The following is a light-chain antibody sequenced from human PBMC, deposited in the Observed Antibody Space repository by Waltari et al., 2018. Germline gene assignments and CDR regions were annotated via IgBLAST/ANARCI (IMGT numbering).Light chain of an antibody. Sequence: EIVMTQSPVTLSVSPGERATLSCRANQSVRSNLAWYQQKPGQAPRLLFYAASTRATGVPARFSASGSGTEFTLIISSLQSEDFAIYYCQQYNKWPPYTFGQGTKLEIK. CDR2: AAS. CDR3: QQYNKWPPYT. CDR1: QSVRSN. J-gene: IGKJ2*01. V-gene: IGKV3-15*01.